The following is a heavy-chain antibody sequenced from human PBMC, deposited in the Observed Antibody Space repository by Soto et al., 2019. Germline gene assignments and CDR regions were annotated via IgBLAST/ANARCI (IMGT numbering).Heavy chain of an antibody. CDR3: VRGDDRVD. J-gene: IGHJ4*02. D-gene: IGHD1-1*01. CDR2: ISKSSSLI. CDR1: GFIFSSFT. V-gene: IGHV3-21*01. Sequence: EVQLVESGGGLVKPGGSLRLSCVGSGFIFSSFTMTWVRQAPGMGLQYLASISKSSSLIYYADSVRGRFIISRDNSQDSVFLQMYSLRAEDTAMYYCVRGDDRVDWCQGTLVTVSS.